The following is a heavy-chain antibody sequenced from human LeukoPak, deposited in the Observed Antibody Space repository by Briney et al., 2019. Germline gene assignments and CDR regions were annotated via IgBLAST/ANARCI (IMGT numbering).Heavy chain of an antibody. CDR3: ARVDGYNYISFDY. V-gene: IGHV4-59*01. CDR2: IYYSGST. CDR1: GFSISSYY. Sequence: SETLSLTCTVSGFSISSYYWSWIRQPPGKGLEWIGYIYYSGSTNYNPSLKSRVTISVDTSKNQFSLKLSSVTAADTAVYYCARVDGYNYISFDYWGQGTLVTVSS. D-gene: IGHD5-24*01. J-gene: IGHJ4*02.